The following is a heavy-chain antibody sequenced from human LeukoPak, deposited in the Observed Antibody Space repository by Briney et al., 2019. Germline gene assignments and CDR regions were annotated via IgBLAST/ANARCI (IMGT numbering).Heavy chain of an antibody. CDR1: GYTFTSYG. D-gene: IGHD5-18*01. CDR2: ISAYNGNT. J-gene: IGHJ4*02. V-gene: IGHV1-18*01. Sequence: ASVKVSCKASGYTFTSYGISWVRQAPGQGLEWMGWISAYNGNTNYAQKLQGRVTMTTDTSTSTAYMELRSLRSDDTAVYYCARDGWTAMAINTNLGATRFDYWGQGTPVTVSS. CDR3: ARDGWTAMAINTNLGATRFDY.